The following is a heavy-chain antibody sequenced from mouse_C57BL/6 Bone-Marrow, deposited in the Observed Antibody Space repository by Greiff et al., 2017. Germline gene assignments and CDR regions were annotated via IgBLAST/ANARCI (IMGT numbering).Heavy chain of an antibody. CDR1: GFTFSSYA. J-gene: IGHJ4*01. D-gene: IGHD1-1*01. CDR2: ISSGGDYI. Sequence: EVKLMESGEGLVKPGGSLKLSCAASGFTFSSYAMSWVRQTPEKRLEWVAYISSGGDYIYYADTVKGRFTLSRDNARNTLYLQMSGLKSEDTAMYYCTRVTTVGHYYYARDYWGQGTSVTVSS. V-gene: IGHV5-9-1*02. CDR3: TRVTTVGHYYYARDY.